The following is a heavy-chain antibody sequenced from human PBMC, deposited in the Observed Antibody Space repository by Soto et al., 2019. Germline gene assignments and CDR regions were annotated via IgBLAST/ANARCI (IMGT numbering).Heavy chain of an antibody. D-gene: IGHD6-13*01. CDR3: ARSPRSSPYFDY. CDR1: GFTVSSNY. Sequence: GGSLRLSCAASGFTVSSNYMSWVRQAPGKGLEWLSVIYTGGSTYYAGSVKGRFTISRDNSKNTLYLQMNSLRAEDTAFYFCARSPRSSPYFDYWGQGALVTVSS. CDR2: IYTGGST. J-gene: IGHJ4*02. V-gene: IGHV3-53*01.